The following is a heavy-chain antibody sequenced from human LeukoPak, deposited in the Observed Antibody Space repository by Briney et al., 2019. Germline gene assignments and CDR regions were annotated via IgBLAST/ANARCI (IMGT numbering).Heavy chain of an antibody. J-gene: IGHJ3*01. Sequence: GGSLRLSCAASGFTFSNIAMIWVRHAPGNGREGVSAISVSASSTYYADSVKVRFTISRDTSKNSLYLQMNSLRAGDTAVYYCAMKAVPRPRLYDAFDFWGQGTVVTVSS. V-gene: IGHV3-23*01. D-gene: IGHD2-2*02. CDR3: AMKAVPRPRLYDAFDF. CDR1: GFTFSNIA. CDR2: ISVSASST.